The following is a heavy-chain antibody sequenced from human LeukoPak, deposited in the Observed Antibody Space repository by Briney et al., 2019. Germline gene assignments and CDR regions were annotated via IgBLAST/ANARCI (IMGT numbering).Heavy chain of an antibody. J-gene: IGHJ3*02. D-gene: IGHD3-10*01. Sequence: GGSLRLSCAASGFTFSSHGMHWVRQAPGKGLEWVAVIWGDGSNKKYVDSVKGRFTISRDNSKNTLYLQMNSLRAEDTAVYYCAKDMVRGVMGAFDIWGQGTMVTVSS. CDR2: IWGDGSNK. CDR1: GFTFSSHG. V-gene: IGHV3-33*06. CDR3: AKDMVRGVMGAFDI.